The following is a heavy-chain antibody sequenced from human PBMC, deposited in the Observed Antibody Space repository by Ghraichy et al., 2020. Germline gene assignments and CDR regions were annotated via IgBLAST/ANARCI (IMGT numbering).Heavy chain of an antibody. CDR2: LSYDESKE. J-gene: IGHJ3*01. CDR1: GFTFSNFH. D-gene: IGHD5-12*01. Sequence: GGSLRLSCVASGFTFSNFHMHWVRQTPGKGLEWVAVLSYDESKEYVADSVKGRFTISRDNVKNTIYLPIDTLRPEDTAVYYCARGGATMTVAGFAFDFWGDGTTVSASS. V-gene: IGHV3-30*03. CDR3: ARGGATMTVAGFAFDF.